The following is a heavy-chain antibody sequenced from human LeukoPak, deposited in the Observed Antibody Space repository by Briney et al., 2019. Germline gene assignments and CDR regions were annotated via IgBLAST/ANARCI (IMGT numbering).Heavy chain of an antibody. J-gene: IGHJ4*02. Sequence: PGESLRLSCAASGFTFSSSAMSWVRQAPGKGLEWVSAISTSGGSTYYADSVKGRFTISRDNSKNTLYLQLNSLRAEDTAVYYCAKALLGATRGIDYWGQGTLVTVSS. V-gene: IGHV3-23*01. D-gene: IGHD1-26*01. CDR3: AKALLGATRGIDY. CDR1: GFTFSSSA. CDR2: ISTSGGST.